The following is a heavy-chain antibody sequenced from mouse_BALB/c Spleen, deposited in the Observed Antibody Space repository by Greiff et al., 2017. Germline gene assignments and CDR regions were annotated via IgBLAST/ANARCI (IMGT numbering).Heavy chain of an antibody. V-gene: IGHV1S81*02. CDR3: AREGGKYYFDY. Sequence: VQLQQPGAELVKPGASVKLSCKASGYTFTSYWMHWVKQRPGQGLEWIGEINPSNGRTNYNEKFKSKATLTVDKSSSTAYMQLSSLTSEDSAVYYCAREGGKYYFDYWGQGTTLTVSS. D-gene: IGHD1-1*02. CDR2: INPSNGRT. J-gene: IGHJ2*01. CDR1: GYTFTSYW.